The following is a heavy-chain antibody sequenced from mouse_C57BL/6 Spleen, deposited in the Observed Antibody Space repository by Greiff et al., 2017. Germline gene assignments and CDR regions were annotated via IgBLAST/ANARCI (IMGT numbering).Heavy chain of an antibody. Sequence: DVKLVESGGGLVKPGGSLKLSCAASGFTFSSYAMSWVRQTPEKRLEWVATISDGGSYTYYPDNVKGRFTISRDNAKNNLYLQMSHLKSEDTAMYYCAREHGNPYAMDYWGQGTSVTVSS. V-gene: IGHV5-4*01. D-gene: IGHD2-1*01. J-gene: IGHJ4*01. CDR3: AREHGNPYAMDY. CDR2: ISDGGSYT. CDR1: GFTFSSYA.